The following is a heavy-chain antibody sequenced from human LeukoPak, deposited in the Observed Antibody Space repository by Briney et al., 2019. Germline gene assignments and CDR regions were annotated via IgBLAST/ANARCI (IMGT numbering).Heavy chain of an antibody. Sequence: ASVTVSCTATGFTFTNYDINWVRQATGQGLEWMGWISAYNGNTNYAQKLQGRVTMTTDTSTSTAYMELRSLRSDDTAVYYCARADDLGGPDYWGQGTLVTVSS. CDR3: ARADDLGGPDY. V-gene: IGHV1-18*01. CDR2: ISAYNGNT. CDR1: GFTFTNYD. J-gene: IGHJ4*02. D-gene: IGHD3-3*01.